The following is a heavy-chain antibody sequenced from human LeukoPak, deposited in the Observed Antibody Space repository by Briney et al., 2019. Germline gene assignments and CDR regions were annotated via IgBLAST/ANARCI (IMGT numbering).Heavy chain of an antibody. V-gene: IGHV1-69*05. CDR3: ARSAVSGDPWVY. CDR1: GGTFSSYA. D-gene: IGHD3-10*01. J-gene: IGHJ4*02. CDR2: IIPIFGTA. Sequence: SVKVSCKASGGTFSSYAISWVRQAPGQGLEWMGGIIPIFGTANYAQKFQGRVTITTDESTSTAYMELSSLRSEDTAVYYCARSAVSGDPWVYWGQGTLVTVSS.